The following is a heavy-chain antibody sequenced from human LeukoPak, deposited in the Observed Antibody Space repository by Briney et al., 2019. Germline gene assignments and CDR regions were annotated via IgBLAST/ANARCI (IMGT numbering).Heavy chain of an antibody. CDR2: FDPEDGET. CDR1: GYTLTELS. D-gene: IGHD3-10*01. CDR3: AATIYGSDRWGMDV. J-gene: IGHJ6*02. Sequence: GASVKVSCKVSGYTLTELSMHWVRQAPGKGLEWMGGFDPEDGETIYAQKFQGRVTMTEDTSTDTAYMELSSLRSEDTGVHYCAATIYGSDRWGMDVWGQGTTVTVSS. V-gene: IGHV1-24*01.